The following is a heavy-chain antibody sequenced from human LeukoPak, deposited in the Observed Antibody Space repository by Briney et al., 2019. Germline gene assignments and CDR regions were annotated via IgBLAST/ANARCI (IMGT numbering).Heavy chain of an antibody. Sequence: SETLSLTCTVSGGSISSYYWSWIRQPPGKGLEWIGYIYYSGSTNYNPSLKSRVTISVDTSKNQFSLKLSSVTAADTAVYYCASGITYYYDSSGLPFDAFDIWGQGTMVTVSS. CDR3: ASGITYYYDSSGLPFDAFDI. D-gene: IGHD3-22*01. CDR1: GGSISSYY. CDR2: IYYSGST. V-gene: IGHV4-59*08. J-gene: IGHJ3*02.